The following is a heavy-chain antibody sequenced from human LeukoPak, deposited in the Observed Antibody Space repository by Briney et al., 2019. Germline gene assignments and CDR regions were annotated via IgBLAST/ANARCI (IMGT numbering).Heavy chain of an antibody. J-gene: IGHJ4*02. Sequence: GGSLRLSCAASGFTFSNYAMSWVRQAPGKGLEWVSAIDGSGGSIYYADSVKGRFTISRDNSKNTLYLQMNSLRAEDTAVYYCAKDLGGSYGGFDSWGQGTLVTVSS. CDR2: IDGSGGSI. V-gene: IGHV3-23*01. CDR1: GFTFSNYA. D-gene: IGHD4-23*01. CDR3: AKDLGGSYGGFDS.